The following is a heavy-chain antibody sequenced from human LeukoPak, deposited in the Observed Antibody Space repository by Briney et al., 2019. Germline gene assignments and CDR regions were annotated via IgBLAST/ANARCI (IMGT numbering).Heavy chain of an antibody. J-gene: IGHJ4*02. V-gene: IGHV4-34*01. CDR3: ARETAAAGSFIAINDY. D-gene: IGHD6-25*01. Sequence: SETLSLTCAVYGGSFSGYYWSWIRQPPGKGLEWIGEINDGESTNYNPSLKSRVTLSVDTSKNQFSLKLSSVTAADTAIYYCARETAAAGSFIAINDYWGQGTLVTVSS. CDR1: GGSFSGYY. CDR2: INDGEST.